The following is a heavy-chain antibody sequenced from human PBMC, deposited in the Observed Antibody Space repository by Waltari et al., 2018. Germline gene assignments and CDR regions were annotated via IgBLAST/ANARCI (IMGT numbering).Heavy chain of an antibody. CDR2: IYSGGSST. D-gene: IGHD6-19*01. J-gene: IGHJ6*03. Sequence: EVQLLESGGGLVQPGGSLRLSCAASGFTFSSYAMSWVRQAPGKGLEWVSVIYSGGSSTYYADSVKGRFTISRDNSKNTLYLQMNSLRAEDTAVYYCAKVPEGSGWTYYYYYYMDVWGKGTTVTVSS. CDR3: AKVPEGSGWTYYYYYYMDV. CDR1: GFTFSSYA. V-gene: IGHV3-23*03.